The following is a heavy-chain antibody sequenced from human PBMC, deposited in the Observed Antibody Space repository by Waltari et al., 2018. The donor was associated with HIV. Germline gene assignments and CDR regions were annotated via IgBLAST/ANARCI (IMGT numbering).Heavy chain of an antibody. D-gene: IGHD2-15*01. CDR2: IYTSGST. CDR3: ARDHCSGGSCYGNNWFDP. Sequence: QVQLQESGPGLVKPSQTLSLTCTVSGGSISSGSYSWSWIRQPAGKGLEWIGRIYTSGSTNYNPSLKSRVTISVDTSKNQFSLKLSSVTAADTAVYYCARDHCSGGSCYGNNWFDPWGQGTLVTVSS. V-gene: IGHV4-61*02. J-gene: IGHJ5*02. CDR1: GGSISSGSYS.